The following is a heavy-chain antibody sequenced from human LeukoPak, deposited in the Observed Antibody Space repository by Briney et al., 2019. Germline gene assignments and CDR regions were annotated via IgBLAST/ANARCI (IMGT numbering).Heavy chain of an antibody. Sequence: SETLSLTCTVSGGSISSSSYYWGWIRQPPGKGLEWIGSIYYSGSTYYNPSLKSRVTISVDTSKNQFSLKLSSVTAADTAVYYCARGGQQLVPWGYWGQGTLVTVSS. CDR2: IYYSGST. CDR3: ARGGQQLVPWGY. V-gene: IGHV4-39*07. CDR1: GGSISSSSYY. J-gene: IGHJ4*02. D-gene: IGHD6-13*01.